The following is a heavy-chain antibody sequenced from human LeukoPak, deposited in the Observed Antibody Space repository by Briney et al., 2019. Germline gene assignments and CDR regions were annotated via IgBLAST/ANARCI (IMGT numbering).Heavy chain of an antibody. J-gene: IGHJ4*02. CDR2: ISGSGGST. CDR3: AKTKYDSSGWPFDY. CDR1: GFTVSSYA. Sequence: GGSLILSCAASGFTVSSYAISWVRQVPGKGLEWVSGISGSGGSTYYADSVKGRFTISRDNSKNTLYLQMNSLRVEDTAVYYCAKTKYDSSGWPFDYWGQGTLVTVSS. D-gene: IGHD3-22*01. V-gene: IGHV3-23*01.